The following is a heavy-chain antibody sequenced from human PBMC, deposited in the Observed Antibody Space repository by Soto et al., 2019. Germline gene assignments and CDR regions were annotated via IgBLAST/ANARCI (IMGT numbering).Heavy chain of an antibody. V-gene: IGHV3-30-3*01. J-gene: IGHJ3*02. D-gene: IGHD6-13*01. CDR2: IPNTENKK. CDR1: GFTFSSYG. Sequence: LRLSCVASGFTFSSYGMHWVRQAPGKGLEWVAVIPNTENKKYYADSVKGRFTISRDNSQNTLFLQMDSLMSEDTAMYYCARTAGGRVRGALDIWGQGTMVTVSS. CDR3: ARTAGGRVRGALDI.